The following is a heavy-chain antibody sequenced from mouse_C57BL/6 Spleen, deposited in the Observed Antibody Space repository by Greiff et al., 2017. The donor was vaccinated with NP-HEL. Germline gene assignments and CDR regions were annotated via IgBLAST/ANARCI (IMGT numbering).Heavy chain of an antibody. D-gene: IGHD2-1*01. V-gene: IGHV1-54*01. CDR1: GYAFTNYL. J-gene: IGHJ4*01. Sequence: VQLQQSGAELVRPGTSVKVSCKASGYAFTNYLIAWVKQRPGPGLEWIGVINPGSGGTNYNEKFKGKATLTADKSSSTAYMQLSSLTSEDSAVYFCARAGNYGGFYAMDYWGQGTSVTVSS. CDR2: INPGSGGT. CDR3: ARAGNYGGFYAMDY.